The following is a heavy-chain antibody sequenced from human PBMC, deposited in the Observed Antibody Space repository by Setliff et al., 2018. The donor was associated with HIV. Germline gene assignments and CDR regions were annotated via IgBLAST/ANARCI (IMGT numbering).Heavy chain of an antibody. Sequence: GGSLRLSCAASGFTFSSYVMSWVRQAPGEGLEWVSSIGGSGTTTYYADSVKGRFTISRDNAKNSLYLQMNSLRAEDTAVYYCASAGGGNSGTRWFDYWGQGALVTVSS. CDR3: ASAGGGNSGTRWFDY. CDR1: GFTFSSYV. J-gene: IGHJ4*02. CDR2: IGGSGTTT. V-gene: IGHV3-23*01. D-gene: IGHD2-21*02.